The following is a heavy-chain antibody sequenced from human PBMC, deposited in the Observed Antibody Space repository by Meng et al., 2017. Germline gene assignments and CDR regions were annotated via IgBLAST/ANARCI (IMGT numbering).Heavy chain of an antibody. CDR3: AHSREVRTFYWFDP. CDR2: IYWDDDR. Sequence: QITLKESGPTLVKPTQTLTLTCPFSGFSLSTSGVGVGWIRQPPGKALEWLALIYWDDDRRYSPSLKSRLTITKDTSKNQVVLTMTNMDPVDTATYYCAHSREVRTFYWFDPWGQGTLVTVYS. D-gene: IGHD2/OR15-2a*01. V-gene: IGHV2-5*02. CDR1: GFSLSTSGVG. J-gene: IGHJ5*02.